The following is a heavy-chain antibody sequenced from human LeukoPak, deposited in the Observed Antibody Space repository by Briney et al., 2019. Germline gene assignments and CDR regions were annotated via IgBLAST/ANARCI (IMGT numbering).Heavy chain of an antibody. CDR2: IYYSGST. CDR1: GGSISSGSYY. J-gene: IGHJ3*02. CDR3: TYSSSGYSGAFDI. V-gene: IGHV4-39*01. Sequence: SETLSLTCTVSGGSISSGSYYWGWIRQPPGKGLEWIGSIYYSGSTYYNPSLKSRVAISVDTSKNQFSLKLTSVTAADTAVYYCTYSSSGYSGAFDIWGQGTMVTVSS. D-gene: IGHD3-22*01.